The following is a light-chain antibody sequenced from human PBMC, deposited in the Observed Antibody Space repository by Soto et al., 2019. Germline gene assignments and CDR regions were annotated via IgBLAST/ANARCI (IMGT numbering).Light chain of an antibody. V-gene: IGKV3-20*01. J-gene: IGKJ1*01. CDR3: QQYGSSPTWT. CDR1: QSVSSNY. CDR2: GAS. Sequence: EIVLTQSPGTLSLSPGERATLSCRASQSVSSNYLAWYQQKPGQAPRLLIYGASTRATGIPDRFSGSGSGTDFTLTISRLEPDDSAVYYCQQYGSSPTWTFGQGTKV.